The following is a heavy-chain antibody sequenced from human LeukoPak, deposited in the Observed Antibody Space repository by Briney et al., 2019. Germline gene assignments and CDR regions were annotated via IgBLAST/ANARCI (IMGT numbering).Heavy chain of an antibody. D-gene: IGHD3-10*01. CDR1: GGSFSGYY. Sequence: SETLSLTCAVYGGSFSGYYWSWIRQPPGKGLEWIGEINHSGSTNYNPPLKSRVTISVDTSKNQFSLKLSSVTAADTAVYYCARLGVCWFDPWGQGTLVTVSS. V-gene: IGHV4-34*01. J-gene: IGHJ5*02. CDR3: ARLGVCWFDP. CDR2: INHSGST.